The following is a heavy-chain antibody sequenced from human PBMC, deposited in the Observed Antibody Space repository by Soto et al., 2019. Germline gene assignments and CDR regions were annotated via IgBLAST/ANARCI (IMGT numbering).Heavy chain of an antibody. CDR1: GFTLRNYY. Sequence: EVQLVESGGALVQPGGSLRLSCAVSGFTLRNYYMNWARQAPGKGLVWVSHINGDGSITDYADSVKGRFTISRDNAKNTLYLQMNSLRVEGTAVYYCARGGVPADLDIWGEGTMGPVSS. D-gene: IGHD3-10*01. J-gene: IGHJ3*02. V-gene: IGHV3-74*01. CDR2: INGDGSIT. CDR3: ARGGVPADLDI.